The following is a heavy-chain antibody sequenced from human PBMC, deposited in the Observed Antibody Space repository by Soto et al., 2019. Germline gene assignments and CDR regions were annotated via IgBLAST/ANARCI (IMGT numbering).Heavy chain of an antibody. CDR3: AKDMRGGSSSSRYYYGLDV. V-gene: IGHV3-9*01. J-gene: IGHJ6*02. Sequence: DVQLVESGGGLEQPGRSLRLSCAASGFTFDDYAMHWVRQAPGKGLEWVSGIRWNRGTIVYAESVKGRFTISRDNAKNSLYMQMNSLRGEATALYYCAKDMRGGSSSSRYYYGLDVWVQGTTVTVSS. CDR1: GFTFDDYA. CDR2: IRWNRGTI. D-gene: IGHD6-13*01.